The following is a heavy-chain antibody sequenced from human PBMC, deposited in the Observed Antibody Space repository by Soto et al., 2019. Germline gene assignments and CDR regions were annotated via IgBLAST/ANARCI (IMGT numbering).Heavy chain of an antibody. J-gene: IGHJ4*02. Sequence: EVQLVETGGGLIQPGGSLRLSCAASGFTVSSNYMSWVRQAPGKGLEWVSVIYSGGSTYYADSVKGRFTISRDNSKNTLYLQMNSLRAEDTAVYECARGVTATPFDYWGQGTLVTVSS. V-gene: IGHV3-53*02. CDR2: IYSGGST. CDR1: GFTVSSNY. CDR3: ARGVTATPFDY. D-gene: IGHD2-21*02.